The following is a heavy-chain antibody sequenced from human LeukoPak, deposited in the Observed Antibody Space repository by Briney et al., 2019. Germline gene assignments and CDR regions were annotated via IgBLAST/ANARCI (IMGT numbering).Heavy chain of an antibody. CDR3: ARGGYCSGGSCLSDYFDY. D-gene: IGHD2-15*01. CDR2: INTDGSST. J-gene: IGHJ4*02. Sequence: GGSLRLSCAASGFTFSSYAMHWVRQAPGKGLVWVSRINTDGSSTSYADSVKGRFTISRDNAKNTLYLQMNSLRAEDTAVYYCARGGYCSGGSCLSDYFDYWGQGTLVTVSS. CDR1: GFTFSSYA. V-gene: IGHV3-74*01.